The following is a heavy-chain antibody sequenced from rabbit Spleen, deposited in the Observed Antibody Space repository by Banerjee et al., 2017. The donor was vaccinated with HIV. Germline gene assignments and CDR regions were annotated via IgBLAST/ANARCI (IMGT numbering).Heavy chain of an antibody. CDR2: IDPVFGIT. Sequence: QLKETGGGLVQPGGSLTLSCKATGFDFSNYYVSWVRQAPGKGLEWIGYIDPVFGITNYANSVKGRFTISSDNAQNTVDLQMNSLTAADTATYFCARNYNSAWDLWGQGTLVT. CDR3: ARNYNSAWDL. V-gene: IGHV1S7*01. D-gene: IGHD4-1*01. CDR1: GFDFSNYY. J-gene: IGHJ3*01.